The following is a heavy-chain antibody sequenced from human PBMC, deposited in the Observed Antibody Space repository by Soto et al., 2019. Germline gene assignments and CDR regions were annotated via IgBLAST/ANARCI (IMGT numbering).Heavy chain of an antibody. V-gene: IGHV1-69*13. J-gene: IGHJ4*02. D-gene: IGHD3-9*01. CDR3: ATGPTGCDY. CDR1: GGTFSSYA. CDR2: ISPIFGTA. Sequence: SVKGSCRASGGTFSSYAISWVRQAPGQGLEWMGGISPIFGTAKYAQKFQGRVTITADESTSTAYMELTRLRSDDTAVYYCATGPTGCDYWGEGSLVTVSS.